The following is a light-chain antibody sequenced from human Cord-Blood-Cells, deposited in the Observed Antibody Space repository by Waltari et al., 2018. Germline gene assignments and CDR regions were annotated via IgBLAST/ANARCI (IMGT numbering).Light chain of an antibody. CDR2: DVS. CDR3: QQYNSYSKT. CDR1: QSISSW. Sequence: DIQMTQCPSTLSASVGDRVTITCRASQSISSWLAWYQQKPGKAPKLLIYDVSSLESGVPSRFSGSGSGTEFTLTISSLQPDDFATYYCQQYNSYSKTFGPGTKVDIK. J-gene: IGKJ3*01. V-gene: IGKV1-5*01.